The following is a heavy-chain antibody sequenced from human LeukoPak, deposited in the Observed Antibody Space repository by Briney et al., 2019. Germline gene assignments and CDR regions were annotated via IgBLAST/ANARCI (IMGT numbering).Heavy chain of an antibody. D-gene: IGHD3-3*01. V-gene: IGHV3-23*01. CDR1: GFTFSSYA. CDR3: AKGNDFWSGYLD. J-gene: IGHJ4*02. Sequence: GGSLRLSCAVSGFTFSSYAMSWVRQAPGKGLEWVSAISGSGGSTYYADSVKGRFTISRDNSKNTLYLQMNSLRAEDTAVYYCAKGNDFWSGYLDWGQGTLVTVSS. CDR2: ISGSGGST.